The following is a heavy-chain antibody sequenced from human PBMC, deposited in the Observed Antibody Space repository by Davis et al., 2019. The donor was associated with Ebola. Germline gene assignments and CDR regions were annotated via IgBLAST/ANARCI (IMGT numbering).Heavy chain of an antibody. CDR2: ISGAGGDT. D-gene: IGHD5-12*01. V-gene: IGHV3-23*01. CDR3: AKGSDYDYFSYYHYNYMDV. J-gene: IGHJ6*03. Sequence: GGSLRLSCEASGFAFRYYAMTWVRQAPGKGLEWVSAISGAGGDTNYADSVKGRFTISRDNSKNTLYLQMKSVRAEDTAVYYCAKGSDYDYFSYYHYNYMDVWGKGTTVTVSS. CDR1: GFAFRYYA.